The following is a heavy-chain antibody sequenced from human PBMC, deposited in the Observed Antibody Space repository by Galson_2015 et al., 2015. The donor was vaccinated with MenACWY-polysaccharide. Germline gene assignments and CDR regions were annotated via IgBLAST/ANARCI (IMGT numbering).Heavy chain of an antibody. D-gene: IGHD3-16*01. CDR1: GFTFSSDW. J-gene: IGHJ4*02. CDR3: ARDPLWDRTVGFDY. V-gene: IGHV3-74*01. CDR2: INSDGTSN. Sequence: SLKLSCAASGFTFSSDWMHWVRHAPGKGRVWISRINSDGTSNTYADSVKGRFTISRDNAKNTLYLQMNSLRAEDTAVYYCARDPLWDRTVGFDYWGQGTLVTVSS.